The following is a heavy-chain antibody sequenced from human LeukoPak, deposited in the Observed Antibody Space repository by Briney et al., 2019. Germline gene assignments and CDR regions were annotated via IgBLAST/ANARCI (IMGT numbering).Heavy chain of an antibody. J-gene: IGHJ4*02. Sequence: TPSETLSLTCTVSGCSISSYSWSWIRQPPGKGLECIWYIYYSGSTNYNPSLKSRVTISVDASKNQFSLKLTSVTAADTAVYYCASSDYGGMYFDYWGQGTLVSVSS. CDR2: IYYSGST. V-gene: IGHV4-59*01. CDR3: ASSDYGGMYFDY. CDR1: GCSISSYS. D-gene: IGHD4-23*01.